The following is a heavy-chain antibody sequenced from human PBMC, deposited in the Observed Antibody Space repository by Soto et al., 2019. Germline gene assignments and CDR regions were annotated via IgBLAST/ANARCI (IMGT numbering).Heavy chain of an antibody. Sequence: QVQLVESGGGVVQPGRSLRLSCAASGFSFENYGMHWVRQAPGKGLEWVAAIWFNGSERKYGDSVKGRFTISRDNSKNTVFLQMSSLSAEDMAVYYCVRGNGYTYGPFDNWGQGTLVTVSS. CDR2: IWFNGSER. V-gene: IGHV3-33*01. D-gene: IGHD5-18*01. CDR1: GFSFENYG. CDR3: VRGNGYTYGPFDN. J-gene: IGHJ4*02.